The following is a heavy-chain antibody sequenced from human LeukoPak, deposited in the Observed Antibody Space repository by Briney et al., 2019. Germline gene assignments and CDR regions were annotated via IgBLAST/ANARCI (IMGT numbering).Heavy chain of an antibody. V-gene: IGHV3-7*01. CDR3: AREGTGGYYFDF. CDR1: GFSFSNYW. D-gene: IGHD2-15*01. Sequence: GGSLRLSCAASGFSFSNYWMAWVRQAPGKGLEWVASLKQGGSEKYYVDSVKGRFAISRDDAKNSLFLQMNSLRGEDTAVYYCAREGTGGYYFDFWSQGTLVTVSS. CDR2: LKQGGSEK. J-gene: IGHJ4*02.